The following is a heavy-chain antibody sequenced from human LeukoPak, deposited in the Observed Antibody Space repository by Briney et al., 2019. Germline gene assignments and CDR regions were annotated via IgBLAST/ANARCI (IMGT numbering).Heavy chain of an antibody. Sequence: TSEALSLTCTVSGGSISSGGYYWSWIRQHPGKGLEWIGYIYYSGSTYYNPSLKSRVTISVDTSKNQFSLKLSSVTAAGTAVYYCARSGIGSGPGPHYYYMDVWGKGTTVTVSS. V-gene: IGHV4-31*03. CDR2: IYYSGST. CDR3: ARSGIGSGPGPHYYYMDV. CDR1: GGSISSGGYY. D-gene: IGHD2-15*01. J-gene: IGHJ6*03.